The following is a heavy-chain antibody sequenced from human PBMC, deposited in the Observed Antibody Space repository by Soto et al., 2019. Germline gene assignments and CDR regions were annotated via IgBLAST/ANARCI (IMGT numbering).Heavy chain of an antibody. CDR2: IIPILGIA. CDR3: SRFPQTDIVGAAYFDY. V-gene: IGHV1-69*02. D-gene: IGHD1-26*01. CDR1: GGTFSSYI. Sequence: QVQLVQSGAEVKKPGSSVKVSCKASGGTFSSYIISWVRQAPGQGLEWMGRIIPILGIANYAQKFQGRVTTPADKSTSTAYMELRSLRSEDTAVYYCSRFPQTDIVGAAYFDYWGQGTLVTVYS. J-gene: IGHJ4*02.